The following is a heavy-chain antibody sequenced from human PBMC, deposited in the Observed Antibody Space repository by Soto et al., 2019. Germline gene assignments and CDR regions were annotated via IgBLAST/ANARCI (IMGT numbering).Heavy chain of an antibody. D-gene: IGHD3-10*02. V-gene: IGHV3-30*03. CDR2: MSYDGSAK. CDR3: ATVRVAASPLDH. CDR1: GFIFSNNG. J-gene: IGHJ4*02. Sequence: QVQLVESGGGVVQPGRSLRLSCEGSGFIFSNNGMHWDRQAPGKGLEWVAFMSYDGSAKFLADSVKGRFTISRDNSKSTLFLHMSSLRAEDTAMYYCATVRVAASPLDHWGQGTLVIVSS.